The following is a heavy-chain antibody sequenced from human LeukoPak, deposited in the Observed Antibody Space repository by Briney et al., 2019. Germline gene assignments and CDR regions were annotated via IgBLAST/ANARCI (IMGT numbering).Heavy chain of an antibody. D-gene: IGHD3-22*01. CDR2: ISSSGSTI. Sequence: GGSLRLSCAASGFTFSSYEMNWVRQAPGKGLEWVSCISSSGSTIYYADSVKGRFTISRDNAKNSLYLQMNSLSAEDTAVYYCARDPSYYYDSSVGNFDYWGQGTLVTVSS. CDR3: ARDPSYYYDSSVGNFDY. V-gene: IGHV3-48*03. J-gene: IGHJ4*02. CDR1: GFTFSSYE.